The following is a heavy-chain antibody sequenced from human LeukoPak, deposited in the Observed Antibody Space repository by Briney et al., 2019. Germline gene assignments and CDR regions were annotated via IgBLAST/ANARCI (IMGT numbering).Heavy chain of an antibody. CDR3: ASSPQSGRRYYDILTGMYYFDY. CDR2: IYYSGIT. Sequence: SETLSLTCTVSGGSISSVGYYWSWIRQHPGKGLEWIGYIYYSGITYYNPSLKSRVTISVVTSKNQFSLKLSSVTAADTAVYYCASSPQSGRRYYDILTGMYYFDYWRQGTLVTVSS. V-gene: IGHV4-31*03. CDR1: GGSISSVGYY. J-gene: IGHJ4*02. D-gene: IGHD3-9*01.